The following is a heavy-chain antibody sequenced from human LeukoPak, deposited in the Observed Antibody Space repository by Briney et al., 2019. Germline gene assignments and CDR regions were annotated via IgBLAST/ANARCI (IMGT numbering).Heavy chain of an antibody. CDR1: GYTLTELS. V-gene: IGHV1-24*01. CDR3: ATRHSGSYYVGKFDY. D-gene: IGHD1-26*01. J-gene: IGHJ4*02. CDR2: FDPEDGET. Sequence: ASVKVSCKVSGYTLTELSMHWVRQAPGKGLEWMGGFDPEDGETIYAQKFQGRVTMTEDTSTDTAYMELSSLRSEDTAVYYCATRHSGSYYVGKFDYWGQGTLVTVSS.